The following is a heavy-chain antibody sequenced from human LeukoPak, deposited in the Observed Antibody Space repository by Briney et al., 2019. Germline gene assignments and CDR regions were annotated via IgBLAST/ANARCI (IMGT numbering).Heavy chain of an antibody. Sequence: SETLSLTCTVSGGSMSSYYWSWIRQPPGKGLEWIGYIYYSGSTKYNPSLKSRVTISVDTSKNQFSLKLSSVTASDTAVYYCARGARAGYNLEPFDYWGQGTLVTVSS. J-gene: IGHJ4*02. V-gene: IGHV4-59*08. CDR1: GGSMSSYY. CDR2: IYYSGST. CDR3: ARGARAGYNLEPFDY. D-gene: IGHD5-24*01.